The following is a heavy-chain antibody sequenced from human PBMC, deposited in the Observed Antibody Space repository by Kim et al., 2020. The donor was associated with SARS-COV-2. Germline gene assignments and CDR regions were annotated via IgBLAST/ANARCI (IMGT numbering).Heavy chain of an antibody. D-gene: IGHD2-21*01. CDR2: ITPIDGFT. CDR1: GYRFTSNK. Sequence: ASVKVSCKASGYRFTSNKMHWVRQAPGQGLEWMGIITPIDGFTVYAQNLKGRLTVTRDTSTSTVYMELSSLRSDDTAVYYCARDNIDWAFDVWGQGTMVTVSS. CDR3: ARDNIDWAFDV. V-gene: IGHV1-46*04. J-gene: IGHJ3*01.